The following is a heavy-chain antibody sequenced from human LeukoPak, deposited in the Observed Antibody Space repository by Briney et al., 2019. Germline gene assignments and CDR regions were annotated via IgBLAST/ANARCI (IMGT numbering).Heavy chain of an antibody. J-gene: IGHJ4*02. D-gene: IGHD6-19*01. CDR1: GFTFDDYA. V-gene: IGHV3-9*01. CDR3: AKKVDGYSGGWYDY. CDR2: ISWNSGSI. Sequence: GGSLRLSCAASGFTFDDYAMHWVRHAPGKGLEWVSGISWNSGSIGYADSVKGRFTISRDNAKNSLYLQMNSLRAEDTALYYCAKKVDGYSGGWYDYWGQGTLVTVSS.